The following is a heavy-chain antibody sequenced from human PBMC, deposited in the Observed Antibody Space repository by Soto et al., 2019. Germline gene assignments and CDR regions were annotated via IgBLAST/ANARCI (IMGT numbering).Heavy chain of an antibody. Sequence: SETLSLTCTVSGGSISSGFYYWGWIRQPPGKGLEYIGSQYYAGSTYYNPSLKSRVTILVDTSKNQFSLKLSSVTAADTAVYFCARGDDFPLNDSFDYWGQGTLVTVSS. J-gene: IGHJ4*02. CDR2: QYYAGST. CDR3: ARGDDFPLNDSFDY. CDR1: GGSISSGFYY. V-gene: IGHV4-39*01. D-gene: IGHD1-1*01.